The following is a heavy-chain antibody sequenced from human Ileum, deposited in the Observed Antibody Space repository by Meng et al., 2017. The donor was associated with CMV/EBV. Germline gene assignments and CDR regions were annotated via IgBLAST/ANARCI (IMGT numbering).Heavy chain of an antibody. D-gene: IGHD3-9*01. Sequence: QVQLVQCGTEVKKPGASVKVSCKTSGYTFTAKNLHWGRQAPGQGLEWMGWIYPQNGGTYFAQKFQGRVTMTSDTSITTAYMELSSLTSDDTAIYYCVKEDWYFDFWGQGTLVTVSS. CDR1: GYTFTAKN. J-gene: IGHJ4*02. V-gene: IGHV1-2*02. CDR3: VKEDWYFDF. CDR2: IYPQNGGT.